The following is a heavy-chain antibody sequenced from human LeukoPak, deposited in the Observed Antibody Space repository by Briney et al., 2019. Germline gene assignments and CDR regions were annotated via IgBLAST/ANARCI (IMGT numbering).Heavy chain of an antibody. CDR1: GGSISSSSYY. Sequence: PSETLSLTCTVSGGSISSSSYYWGWIRQPPGNGLEWIGSIYYSGSTYYNPSLKSRVTISVDTSKNQFSLKLSSVTAADTAVYYCARPSRRRDGYIQPFDYWGQGTLVTVSS. D-gene: IGHD5-24*01. CDR3: ARPSRRRDGYIQPFDY. J-gene: IGHJ4*02. V-gene: IGHV4-39*07. CDR2: IYYSGST.